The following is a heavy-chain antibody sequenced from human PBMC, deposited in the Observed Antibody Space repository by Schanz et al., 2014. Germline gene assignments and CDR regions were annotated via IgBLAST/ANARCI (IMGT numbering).Heavy chain of an antibody. J-gene: IGHJ5*02. CDR3: ARRPEGNWFDP. CDR2: IYYSGST. V-gene: IGHV4-59*01. Sequence: QVHLQESGPGLVKPSETLSLTCTVSGASISRSSWSWMRQPPGKGLEWIGYIYYSGSTNYNASLKSRVTISIDMSKNQFSLRLTSVTAADTAVYYCARRPEGNWFDPGGQGTLVTVSS. CDR1: GASISRSS.